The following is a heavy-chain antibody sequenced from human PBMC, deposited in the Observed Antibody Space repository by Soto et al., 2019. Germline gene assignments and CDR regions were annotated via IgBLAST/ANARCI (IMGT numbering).Heavy chain of an antibody. CDR2: FFVTSTPI. CDR1: GSGSRGYG. J-gene: IGHJ4*02. Sequence: EVQLVESGGGLVQPGGPLSPSWLPSGSGSRGYGLVWVRQAQGKGWEWISSFFVTSTPIYYADSVKGRFTVSRDNTQNSLFLLMNSLRAEDTAIYYCARDADWAFGYWGQGTLVTVPS. D-gene: IGHD3-9*01. V-gene: IGHV3-48*03. CDR3: ARDADWAFGY.